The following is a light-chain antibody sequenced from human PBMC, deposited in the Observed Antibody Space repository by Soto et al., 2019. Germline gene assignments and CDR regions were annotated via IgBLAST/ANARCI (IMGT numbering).Light chain of an antibody. V-gene: IGLV2-14*01. J-gene: IGLJ1*01. Sequence: QSALTQPASVSGSPGQSITISCTGTSSDVVGYNYVSWYQQHPGKAPKLMIFEVSSRPSGVSYRFSGSKSGNTASLTISGLQAEDEADYYCSSYTSSSTLYVFGSGTKLTVL. CDR3: SSYTSSSTLYV. CDR2: EVS. CDR1: SSDVVGYNY.